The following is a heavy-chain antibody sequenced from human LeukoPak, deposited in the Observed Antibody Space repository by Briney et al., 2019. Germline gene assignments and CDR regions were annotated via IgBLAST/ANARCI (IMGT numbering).Heavy chain of an antibody. D-gene: IGHD3-22*01. CDR3: ARRDYYDSSGYPIDY. CDR1: GGIFSSYV. Sequence: ASVKVSCKASGGIFSSYVISWVRQAPGQGLEWMGWINTNTGNPTYAQGFTGRFVFSLDTSVSTAYLQISGLKAEDTAVYYCARRDYYDSSGYPIDYWGQGTLVTVSS. J-gene: IGHJ4*02. CDR2: INTNTGNP. V-gene: IGHV7-4-1*02.